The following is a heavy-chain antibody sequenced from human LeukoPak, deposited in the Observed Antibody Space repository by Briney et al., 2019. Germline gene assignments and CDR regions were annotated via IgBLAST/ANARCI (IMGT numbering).Heavy chain of an antibody. CDR3: ARDFPSSWYAFDY. Sequence: GGSLRLSCAASGFTFSSYSMNWVRQAPGKGLEWVSYISSSSSTIYYADSVKGRFTISRDNAKNSLYLQMNSLRAEDTAVYYCARDFPSSWYAFDYWGQGTLVTVSS. V-gene: IGHV3-48*01. CDR1: GFTFSSYS. CDR2: ISSSSSTI. J-gene: IGHJ4*02. D-gene: IGHD6-13*01.